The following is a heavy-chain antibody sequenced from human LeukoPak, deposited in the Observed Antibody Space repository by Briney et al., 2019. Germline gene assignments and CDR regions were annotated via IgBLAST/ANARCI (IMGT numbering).Heavy chain of an antibody. CDR3: ARDAGSSWCPQFDS. CDR2: LWFDGSHK. CDR1: GFTFSSYG. V-gene: IGHV3-33*01. Sequence: PGRSLRLSCAASGFTFSSYGMHWVRQAPGKGLEWVAVLWFDGSHKYYADSVKGRFTISRDNSKNTLYLQMNSLRADDTAVYYCARDAGSSWCPQFDSWGQGTLVTVSS. D-gene: IGHD6-13*01. J-gene: IGHJ4*02.